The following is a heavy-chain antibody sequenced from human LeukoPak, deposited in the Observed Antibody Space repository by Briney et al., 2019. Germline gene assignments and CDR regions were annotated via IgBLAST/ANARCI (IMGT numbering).Heavy chain of an antibody. J-gene: IGHJ4*02. D-gene: IGHD2-2*01. Sequence: ASVKVSCKASGYTFTSYGISWVRQAPGQGREWIGWISAYNGNTNYAQNLQGRVTMTTDTSTSTAYMELRSLRSDDTDVYYCARVGYCSSTSCFDYWGQGTLVTVSS. V-gene: IGHV1-18*01. CDR1: GYTFTSYG. CDR2: ISAYNGNT. CDR3: ARVGYCSSTSCFDY.